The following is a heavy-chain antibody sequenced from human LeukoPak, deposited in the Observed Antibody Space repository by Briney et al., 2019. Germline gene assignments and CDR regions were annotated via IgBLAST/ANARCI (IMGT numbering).Heavy chain of an antibody. CDR2: INHSGST. V-gene: IGHV4-34*01. CDR3: ARDTHTDEYSSSWYPYLL. D-gene: IGHD6-13*01. Sequence: SETLSLTCAVYGGSFSGYYWSWIRQPPGKGLEWIGEINHSGSTNYNPSLKSRVTISVDTSKNQFSLKLSSVTAADTAVYYCARDTHTDEYSSSWYPYLLWGQGTLVTVSS. J-gene: IGHJ4*02. CDR1: GGSFSGYY.